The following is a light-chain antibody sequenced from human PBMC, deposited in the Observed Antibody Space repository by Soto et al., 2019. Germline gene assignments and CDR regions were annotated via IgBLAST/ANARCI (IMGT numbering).Light chain of an antibody. CDR3: QQYHNSPIT. J-gene: IGKJ5*01. V-gene: IGKV3-20*01. CDR2: GAS. CDR1: QSVSSNY. Sequence: IVLTQSPCTLSLSPGERATLSCRASQSVSSNYLAWYQQKPGQAPRLLIHGASSRATGIPDRFSGSGSGTDFTLTSSRLEPEDFAVYYCQQYHNSPITFGQGT.